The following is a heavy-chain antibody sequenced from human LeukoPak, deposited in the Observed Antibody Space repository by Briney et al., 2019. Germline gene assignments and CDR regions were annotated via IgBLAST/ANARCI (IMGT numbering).Heavy chain of an antibody. CDR3: TKEGPDY. Sequence: HPGESLRLSCAASGFTFSSYSMNWVRQAPGKGLEWISYISSSSSMIYYADSVRGRFTISRDDAKNSVYPEMNSLRAEDTAVYYCTKEGPDYWGQGTLVTVSS. CDR2: ISSSSSMI. J-gene: IGHJ4*02. CDR1: GFTFSSYS. V-gene: IGHV3-48*01.